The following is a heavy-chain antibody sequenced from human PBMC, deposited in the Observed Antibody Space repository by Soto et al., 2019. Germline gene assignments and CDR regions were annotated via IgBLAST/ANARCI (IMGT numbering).Heavy chain of an antibody. J-gene: IGHJ6*02. CDR1: GYSFTGYY. Sequence: GASVEVSCKASGYSFTGYYIRWVREAPGQGLEWMGWINPQTGGTSYAQKFQGRVTLSRDTSINTAYLELTRVRFDDAAVYFCARERYQVISDGMDVWGQGTTVPVSS. V-gene: IGHV1-2*02. D-gene: IGHD2-2*01. CDR3: ARERYQVISDGMDV. CDR2: INPQTGGT.